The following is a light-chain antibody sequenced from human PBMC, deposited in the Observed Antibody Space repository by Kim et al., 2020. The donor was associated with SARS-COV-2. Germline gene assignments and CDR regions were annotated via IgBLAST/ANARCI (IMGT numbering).Light chain of an antibody. CDR1: QSVNTRN. Sequence: EVVLTQSPGTLSLSPGERATLSCRASQSVNTRNLAWYQQKPGQAPRVLIYGTFSRATGIPERFSGSGSGTDFTLTINRLEPEDFAAYFCQHHDDSPLIAFGGGTKVEIK. J-gene: IGKJ4*01. CDR2: GTF. CDR3: QHHDDSPLIA. V-gene: IGKV3-20*01.